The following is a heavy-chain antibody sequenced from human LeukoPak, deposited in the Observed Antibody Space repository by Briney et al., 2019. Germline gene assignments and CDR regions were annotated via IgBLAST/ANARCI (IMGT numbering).Heavy chain of an antibody. D-gene: IGHD6-13*01. CDR2: IKQDGSEK. J-gene: IGHJ3*02. CDR3: ARDEEQLVPYDAFDI. Sequence: GGSLRLSCAASGFTFSTFAMSWVRQAPGKGLEWVANIKQDGSEKYYVDSVKGRFTISRDNAKNSLYLQMNSLRAEDTAVYYCARDEEQLVPYDAFDIWGQGTMVTVSS. CDR1: GFTFSTFA. V-gene: IGHV3-7*01.